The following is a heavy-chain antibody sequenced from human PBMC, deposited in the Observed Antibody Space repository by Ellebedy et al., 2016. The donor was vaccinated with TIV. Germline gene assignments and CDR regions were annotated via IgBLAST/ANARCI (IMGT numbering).Heavy chain of an antibody. CDR1: GFTFSTYP. Sequence: GGSLRLSCEASGFTFSTYPMSWVRQAPGKGLEWVSTTSAFGDRTHYADSVKGRFTISRDNAKNSPYLQMNSLRAEDTAVYYCAREVLASSKGGPFDIWGQGTMVTVSS. CDR2: TSAFGDRT. J-gene: IGHJ3*02. D-gene: IGHD2/OR15-2a*01. CDR3: AREVLASSKGGPFDI. V-gene: IGHV3-23*01.